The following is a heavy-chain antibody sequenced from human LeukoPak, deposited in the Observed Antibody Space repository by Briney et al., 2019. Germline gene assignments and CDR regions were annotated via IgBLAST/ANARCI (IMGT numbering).Heavy chain of an antibody. J-gene: IGHJ4*02. CDR3: ARDRSIAAPQSLDY. Sequence: GASVKVSCKASGGTFSSYAISWVRQAPGQGLEWMGRIIPIFGTANYAQKFQGRVTITTDESTSTAYMELSSLRSEDTAVYYCARDRSIAAPQSLDYWGQGTLVTVSS. CDR2: IIPIFGTA. V-gene: IGHV1-69*05. D-gene: IGHD6-6*01. CDR1: GGTFSSYA.